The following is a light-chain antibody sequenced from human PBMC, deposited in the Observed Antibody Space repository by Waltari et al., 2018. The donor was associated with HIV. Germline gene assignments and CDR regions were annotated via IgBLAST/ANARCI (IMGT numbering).Light chain of an antibody. CDR3: CSYSDTRKSWV. V-gene: IGLV2-23*02. CDR1: SSAGSYNL. CDR2: EVN. J-gene: IGLJ3*02. Sequence: QSALTQPASVSGSPGQSITISCSGTSSAGSYNLFSLYQQHPGKAPRLMIFEVNKRPSGVSNRFSGSKSGNTASLTISGLQADDEAEYYCCSYSDTRKSWVFGGGTKLTVL.